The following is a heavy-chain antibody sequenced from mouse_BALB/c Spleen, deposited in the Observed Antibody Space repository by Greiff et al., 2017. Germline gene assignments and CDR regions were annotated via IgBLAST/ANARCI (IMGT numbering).Heavy chain of an antibody. Sequence: VQLQQSGPQLVRPGASVKISCKASGYSFTSYWMHWVKQRPGQGLEWIGMIDPSDSETRLNQKFKDKATSTVDKSSSTAYMQLSSPTSEDSAVYYCARRYDDYYAMDDWGQGTSVTVSS. V-gene: IGHV1S126*01. CDR2: IDPSDSET. J-gene: IGHJ4*01. CDR3: ARRYDDYYAMDD. D-gene: IGHD2-14*01. CDR1: GYSFTSYW.